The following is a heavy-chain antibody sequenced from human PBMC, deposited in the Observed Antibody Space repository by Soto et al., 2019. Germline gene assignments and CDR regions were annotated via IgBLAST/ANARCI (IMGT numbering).Heavy chain of an antibody. CDR1: GFTFNDYG. V-gene: IGHV3-20*01. Sequence: SLRLSCAASGFTFNDYGMSWVRQAPGKGPEWVSSVNWNGADTGYADSVKGRFTISRDNAKKFLYLQMNSLRADDTALYHCARGHCSGGTCYSGAFDIWGQGTMVTVSS. CDR3: ARGHCSGGTCYSGAFDI. D-gene: IGHD2-15*01. J-gene: IGHJ3*02. CDR2: VNWNGADT.